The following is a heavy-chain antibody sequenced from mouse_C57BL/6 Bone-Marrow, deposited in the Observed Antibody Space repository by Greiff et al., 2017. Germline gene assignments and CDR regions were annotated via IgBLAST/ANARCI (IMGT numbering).Heavy chain of an antibody. D-gene: IGHD1-1*01. CDR2: IDPETGGT. CDR3: TIYYGSSYYYAMDY. V-gene: IGHV1-15*01. Sequence: VKLQQSGAELVRPGASVTLSCKASGYTFTDYEMHWVKQTPVHGLEWIGAIDPETGGTAYNQKFKGKAILTADKASSTAYMELRSLTSEDSAVYYCTIYYGSSYYYAMDYWGQGTSVTVSS. J-gene: IGHJ4*01. CDR1: GYTFTDYE.